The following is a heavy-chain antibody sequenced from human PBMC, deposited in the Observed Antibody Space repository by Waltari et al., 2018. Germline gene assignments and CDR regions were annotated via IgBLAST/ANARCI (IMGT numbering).Heavy chain of an antibody. CDR3: TALKS. J-gene: IGHJ5*02. Sequence: EVQLVESGGGLVKPGGSLSLSCAASGFSLNNTWLSWVRQAPGKGLEWVGRIKSKSDGETTDYSAPVKGRFTISRDDSKTTLYLQMNSLKTEDTAVYFCTALKSWGQGALVIVSS. CDR2: IKSKSDGETT. V-gene: IGHV3-15*01. CDR1: GFSLNNTW.